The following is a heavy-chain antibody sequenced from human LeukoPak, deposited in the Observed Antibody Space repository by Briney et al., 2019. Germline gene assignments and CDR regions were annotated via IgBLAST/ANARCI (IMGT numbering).Heavy chain of an antibody. V-gene: IGHV1-2*02. CDR1: GGTFSSYA. CDR2: INPNSGGT. J-gene: IGHJ4*02. Sequence: ASVKVSCKASGGTFSSYAISWVRQVPGQGLEWMGWINPNSGGTNYAQKFQGRVTMTRDTSISTAYMELSRLRSDDTAVYYCARGKMATIRGYFDYWGQGTLVTVSS. CDR3: ARGKMATIRGYFDY. D-gene: IGHD5-24*01.